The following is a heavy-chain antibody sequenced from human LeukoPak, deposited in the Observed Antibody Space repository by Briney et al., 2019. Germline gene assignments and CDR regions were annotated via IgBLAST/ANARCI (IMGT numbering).Heavy chain of an antibody. V-gene: IGHV3-30*18. CDR1: GFTFSSYG. CDR2: ISYDGSNK. CDR3: AKTWEQWLWGLDY. Sequence: PGRSLRLSCAAPGFTFSSYGMHWVRQAPSKGLEWVAVISYDGSNKYYADSVKGRFTISRDNSKNTLYLQMNSLRAEDTAVYYCAKTWEQWLWGLDYWGQGTLVTVSS. J-gene: IGHJ4*02. D-gene: IGHD6-19*01.